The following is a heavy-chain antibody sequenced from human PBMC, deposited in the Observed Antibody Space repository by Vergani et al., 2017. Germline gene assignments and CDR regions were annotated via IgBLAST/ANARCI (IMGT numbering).Heavy chain of an antibody. CDR3: ARDQIGDGYNQGRILVDP. V-gene: IGHV4-39*07. J-gene: IGHJ5*02. D-gene: IGHD5-24*01. CDR2: TYYSGST. CDR1: GGSISSSSYY. Sequence: QLQLQESGPGLVKPSETLSLTCTVSGGSISSSSYYWGWIRQPPGKGLEWIGSTYYSGSTYYNPSLKSRVTISGETSKNQFSLKLSSVTAADTAVYYCARDQIGDGYNQGRILVDPWGQGTLVTGSS.